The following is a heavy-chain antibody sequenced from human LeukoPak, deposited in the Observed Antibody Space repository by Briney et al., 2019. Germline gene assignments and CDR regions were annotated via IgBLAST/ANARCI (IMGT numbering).Heavy chain of an antibody. CDR2: ISGNGGNT. V-gene: IGHV3-64D*09. CDR3: VITSATGPLDY. Sequence: GGSLRLSCSASGFTLSSYAMHWVRQAPGKGLEYVSAISGNGGNTYYADSLKGRFTISRDNSKNTLYLQMSSLRVEDTAVYYCVITSATGPLDYWGQGTLVTVSS. D-gene: IGHD6-6*01. CDR1: GFTLSSYA. J-gene: IGHJ4*02.